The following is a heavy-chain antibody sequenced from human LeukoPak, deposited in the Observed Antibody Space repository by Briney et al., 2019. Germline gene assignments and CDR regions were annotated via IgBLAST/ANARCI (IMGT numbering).Heavy chain of an antibody. CDR1: GYTFSGYA. Sequence: GGSLRLSCAASGYTFSGYAMRWVRQAPGKGLEWVSSISGSGISTYYADSVKGRFTISRDNSKNTLYLQMNSLRAEDTALYYCAKIGIAAGDTDYWGQGTLVTVSS. CDR2: ISGSGIST. V-gene: IGHV3-23*01. CDR3: AKIGIAAGDTDY. D-gene: IGHD6-13*01. J-gene: IGHJ4*02.